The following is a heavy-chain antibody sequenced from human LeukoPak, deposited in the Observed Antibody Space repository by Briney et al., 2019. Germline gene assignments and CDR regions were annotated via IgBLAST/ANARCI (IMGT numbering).Heavy chain of an antibody. CDR2: IKRDGSEI. Sequence: SGGSLRLSCAASGFTFSSYSMSWVRQAPGKGLEWVANIKRDGSEIFYVDSLKGRFTISRDNAKNSVYLQMNALRAEDTAVYYCARDNWYHFDYWGQGALVTVSS. CDR1: GFTFSSYS. J-gene: IGHJ4*02. V-gene: IGHV3-7*01. D-gene: IGHD1-1*01. CDR3: ARDNWYHFDY.